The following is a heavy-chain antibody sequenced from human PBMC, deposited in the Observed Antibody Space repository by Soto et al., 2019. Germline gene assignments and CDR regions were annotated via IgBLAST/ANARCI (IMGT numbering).Heavy chain of an antibody. D-gene: IGHD3-3*01. CDR3: ARERRVLRFLEWLFGYGMDV. J-gene: IGHJ6*02. CDR2: IIPIFGTA. V-gene: IGHV1-69*13. CDR1: GGTFSSYA. Sequence: SVKVSCKASGGTFSSYAISWVRQAPGQGLEWMGGIIPIFGTANYAQKFQGRATITADESTSTAYMELSSLRSEDTAVYYCARERRVLRFLEWLFGYGMDVWGQGTTVTVS.